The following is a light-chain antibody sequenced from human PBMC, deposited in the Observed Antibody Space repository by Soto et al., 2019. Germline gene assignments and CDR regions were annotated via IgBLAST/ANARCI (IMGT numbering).Light chain of an antibody. CDR2: QVS. V-gene: IGKV2-30*01. CDR1: QSLVYSDGNTY. Sequence: DVVITQSPLSLPVTLGQPASISCSSSQSLVYSDGNTYLSWFQQGPGQSPRRLIYQVSNRDSGVPDRFSGSGSGTDFTLTISRVEAEDVGIYYCMKGSHWPKTFGQGTKVDIK. CDR3: MKGSHWPKT. J-gene: IGKJ1*01.